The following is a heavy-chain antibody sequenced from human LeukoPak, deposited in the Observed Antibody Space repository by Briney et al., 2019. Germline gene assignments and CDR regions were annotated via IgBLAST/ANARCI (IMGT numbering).Heavy chain of an antibody. J-gene: IGHJ4*02. CDR1: GFTFSKYA. CDR2: IGNSGTST. Sequence: GGSLRLYCAASGFTFSKYAMSWVRQAPGKGLEWVSGIGNSGTSTYYADSVKGRLTISRDNSKDTLFLQMNSLRAEDTAVYFCAQTRFISPRYCFDYWGQGTLVTVSS. D-gene: IGHD2-15*01. V-gene: IGHV3-23*01. CDR3: AQTRFISPRYCFDY.